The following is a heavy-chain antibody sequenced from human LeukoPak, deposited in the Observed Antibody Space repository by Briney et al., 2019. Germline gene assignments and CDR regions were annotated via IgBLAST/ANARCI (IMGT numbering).Heavy chain of an antibody. Sequence: SETLSLTCAVYGGSFSGCYWSWIRQPPGKGLEWIGEINHSGSTNYNPSLTSRVTISVDTSKNQFSLKLSSVTAADTAVYYCARGSNIVVVTAIMGYYFDYWGQGTLVTVSS. V-gene: IGHV4-34*01. CDR3: ARGSNIVVVTAIMGYYFDY. CDR2: INHSGST. D-gene: IGHD2-21*02. J-gene: IGHJ4*02. CDR1: GGSFSGCY.